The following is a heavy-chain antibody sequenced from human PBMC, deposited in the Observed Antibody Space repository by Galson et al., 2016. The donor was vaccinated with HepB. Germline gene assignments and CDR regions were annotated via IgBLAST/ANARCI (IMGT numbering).Heavy chain of an antibody. V-gene: IGHV4-61*01. CDR2: IDYSGST. CDR3: ATDWGSSGYYYDAFDI. Sequence: SETLSLTCTVSGGSVSSGSHFWSWIRQPAGKGLEWIGYIDYSGSTNYNPSLKSRVTISVDTSKNQFSLKLSSVSAADTAVYYCATDWGSSGYYYDAFDIWGQGTMVTVSS. J-gene: IGHJ3*02. D-gene: IGHD3-22*01. CDR1: GGSVSSGSHF.